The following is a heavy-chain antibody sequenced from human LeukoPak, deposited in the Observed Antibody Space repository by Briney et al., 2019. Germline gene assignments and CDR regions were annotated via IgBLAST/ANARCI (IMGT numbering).Heavy chain of an antibody. V-gene: IGHV3-30*04. CDR3: ARDKFAKYDNRGYYYISDAFDI. CDR1: TFTFSSYA. J-gene: IGHJ3*02. CDR2: ISSDGSNK. D-gene: IGHD3-22*01. Sequence: GGSLRLSCAASTFTFSSYAMHWVRQAPGKGLEWVTVISSDGSNKYYADSVMGRFTISKDNAENYLYLHLNSLRAEDTAVYYCARDKFAKYDNRGYYYISDAFDIWGPGTVVTVSS.